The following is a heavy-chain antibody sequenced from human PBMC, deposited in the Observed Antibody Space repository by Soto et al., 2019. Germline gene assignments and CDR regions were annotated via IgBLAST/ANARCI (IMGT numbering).Heavy chain of an antibody. V-gene: IGHV4-31*03. CDR3: ARGWLQSRYFDS. CDR2: IYYSGNI. CDR1: GGSISSGGYF. Sequence: QVQLQESGPGLVKPSQTLSLTCTVSGGSISSGGYFWSWIRQHPGKGLEWIGYIYYSGNIYYNPSLISRVAISVDTSENQLSLKLNSVTAADTAVYYCARGWLQSRYFDSWGQGTLVTVSS. D-gene: IGHD5-12*01. J-gene: IGHJ4*02.